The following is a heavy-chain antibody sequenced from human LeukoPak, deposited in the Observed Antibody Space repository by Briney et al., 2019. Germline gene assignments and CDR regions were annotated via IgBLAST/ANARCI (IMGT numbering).Heavy chain of an antibody. CDR2: IYTSGSI. D-gene: IGHD3-22*01. CDR3: AREATTYYYDSSGYYYP. CDR1: GGSISSYY. V-gene: IGHV4-4*07. Sequence: SETLSLTCTVSGGSISSYYWSWIRQPAGKGLEWIGRIYTSGSINYNPSLKSRVTMSVDTSKNQFSLKLSSVTAADTAVYYCAREATTYYYDSSGYYYPWGQGTLVTVSS. J-gene: IGHJ5*02.